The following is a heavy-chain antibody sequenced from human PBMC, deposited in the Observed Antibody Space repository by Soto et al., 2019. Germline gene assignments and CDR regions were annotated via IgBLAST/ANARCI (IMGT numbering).Heavy chain of an antibody. CDR2: LSGSGTST. Sequence: GSLRLSCAASGFSFVNYAMNWVRQAPGKGLEWVSGLSGSGTSTYYADSVKGRFTISRDNSRDTLFLQMNSLTAGDTAVYYCAKATTNGGWFNHFDSWGQGALVTVSS. J-gene: IGHJ4*02. V-gene: IGHV3-23*01. CDR3: AKATTNGGWFNHFDS. CDR1: GFSFVNYA. D-gene: IGHD6-19*01.